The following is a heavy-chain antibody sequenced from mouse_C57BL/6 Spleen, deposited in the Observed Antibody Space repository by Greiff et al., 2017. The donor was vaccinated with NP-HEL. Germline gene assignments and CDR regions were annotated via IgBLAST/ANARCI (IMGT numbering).Heavy chain of an antibody. CDR2: ISSGSSTI. V-gene: IGHV5-17*01. CDR3: ARGLYYGSKDYAMDY. CDR1: GFTFSDYG. J-gene: IGHJ4*01. Sequence: EVQLQQSGGGLVKPGGSLKLSCAASGFTFSDYGMHWVRQAPEKGLEWVAYISSGSSTIYYADTVKGRFTISRDNAKNTLFLQMTSLRSEDTAMYYCARGLYYGSKDYAMDYWGQGTSVTVSS. D-gene: IGHD1-1*01.